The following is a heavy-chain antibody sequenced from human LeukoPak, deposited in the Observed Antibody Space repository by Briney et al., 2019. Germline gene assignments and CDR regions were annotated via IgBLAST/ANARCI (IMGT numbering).Heavy chain of an antibody. D-gene: IGHD3-22*01. CDR1: GYTFTSYY. J-gene: IGHJ3*02. Sequence: GASVKVSCKASGYTFTSYYMHWVRQAPGQGLEWMGWISAYNGNTNYAQKLQGRVTMTTDTSTSTAYMELRSLRSDDTAVYFCARHRLHRIYYDTTGYYHDACDIWGQGTMVTVSS. V-gene: IGHV1-18*04. CDR2: ISAYNGNT. CDR3: ARHRLHRIYYDTTGYYHDACDI.